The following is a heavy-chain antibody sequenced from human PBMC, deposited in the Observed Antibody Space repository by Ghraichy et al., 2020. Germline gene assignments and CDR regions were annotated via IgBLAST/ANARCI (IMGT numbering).Heavy chain of an antibody. Sequence: ASVKVSCKASGYIFTGYYIHWVRQAPGQGIEWMGRINPYSGGTNYARNFQGRFTMARDTSISTAYMELHGLRSDDTALYYCAKDRTLSPSGPSSWGQGTLVTVSS. CDR3: AKDRTLSPSGPSS. CDR1: GYIFTGYY. J-gene: IGHJ5*02. V-gene: IGHV1-2*06. D-gene: IGHD3-10*01. CDR2: INPYSGGT.